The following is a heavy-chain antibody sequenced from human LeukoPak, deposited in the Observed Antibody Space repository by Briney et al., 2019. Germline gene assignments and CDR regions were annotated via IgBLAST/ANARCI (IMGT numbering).Heavy chain of an antibody. J-gene: IGHJ4*02. Sequence: GSLGLSWAASGFTFSSYSMNWVRQTPGEGLEWVSSINSKSRYIYYADSLKGRFTISRDNGKNSVYLQMNSLRAEDTAVYFCARADSSSSRLDCWGQGTLVTVSS. V-gene: IGHV3-21*01. CDR2: INSKSRYI. D-gene: IGHD6-6*01. CDR3: ARADSSSSRLDC. CDR1: GFTFSSYS.